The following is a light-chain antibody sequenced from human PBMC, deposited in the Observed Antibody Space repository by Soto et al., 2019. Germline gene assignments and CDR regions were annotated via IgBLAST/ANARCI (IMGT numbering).Light chain of an antibody. CDR1: QSVSSY. V-gene: IGKV3-11*01. CDR2: DSS. Sequence: EIVLTHFPATLSFSPWDGATLSFRASQSVSSYLAWYQQKRGQAPRLLIYDSSNRATGIPARFSGSGSGTDFSLIISSLEPEDFAVYYCQQRSKWPITFGQGTRLEIK. CDR3: QQRSKWPIT. J-gene: IGKJ5*01.